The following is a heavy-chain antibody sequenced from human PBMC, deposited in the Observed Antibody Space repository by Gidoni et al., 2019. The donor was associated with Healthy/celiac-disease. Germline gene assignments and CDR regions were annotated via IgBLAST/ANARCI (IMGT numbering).Heavy chain of an antibody. V-gene: IGHV3-30*01. J-gene: IGHJ1*01. CDR2: ISYDGSNK. CDR3: ARDSSSWYQYFQH. Sequence: QVQLVESGGGVVQPGRSLRLPCAASGFTFSSYAMHWVRQAPGKGLEWVAVISYDGSNKYYADSVKGRFTISRDNSKNTLYLQMNSLRAEDTAVYYCARDSSSWYQYFQHWGQGTLVTVSS. CDR1: GFTFSSYA. D-gene: IGHD6-13*01.